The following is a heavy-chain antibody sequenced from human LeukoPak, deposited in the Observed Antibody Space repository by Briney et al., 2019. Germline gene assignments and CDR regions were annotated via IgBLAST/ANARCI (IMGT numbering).Heavy chain of an antibody. J-gene: IGHJ6*03. D-gene: IGHD4/OR15-4a*01. V-gene: IGHV4-59*08. CDR2: IHYSGNT. Sequence: SETLSLTCTVSGGSISGYYWSWIRQPPGKGLEWIAYIHYSGNTNYNPSLKSRVTRSVDTSKNQFSLELKSVTAADTAVYYCARPGLTRTFEGYMDVWGKGTTVTVSS. CDR1: GGSISGYY. CDR3: ARPGLTRTFEGYMDV.